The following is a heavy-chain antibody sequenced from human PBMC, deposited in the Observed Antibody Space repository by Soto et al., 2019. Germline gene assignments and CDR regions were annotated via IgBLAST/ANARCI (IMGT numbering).Heavy chain of an antibody. V-gene: IGHV5-51*01. CDR2: MYPDDSDI. CDR3: ATAYVYDFENSNYYRDAFDI. Sequence: GESLKISCKASGYSFSFYWIGWVRQMPGKGLEWMAIMYPDDSDIRYSPSFEAHVTISADKSTSTAFLQWSRLKASDTAMYYCATAYVYDFENSNYYRDAFDIWGQGTLVTV. D-gene: IGHD3-22*01. J-gene: IGHJ3*02. CDR1: GYSFSFYW.